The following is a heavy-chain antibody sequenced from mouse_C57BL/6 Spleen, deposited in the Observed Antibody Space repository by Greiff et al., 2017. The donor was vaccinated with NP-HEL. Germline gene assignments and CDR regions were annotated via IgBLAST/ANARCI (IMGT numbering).Heavy chain of an antibody. CDR3: AGGNYDYDWFAY. D-gene: IGHD2-4*01. Sequence: QVQLQQSGAEVVKPGASVKISCKASGYAFSSYWMNWVKQRPGKGLEWIGQIYPGDGDTNYNGKFKGKATLTADKSSSTAYMQLSSLTSEDSAVYFCAGGNYDYDWFAYWGQGTLVTVSA. V-gene: IGHV1-80*01. CDR2: IYPGDGDT. CDR1: GYAFSSYW. J-gene: IGHJ3*01.